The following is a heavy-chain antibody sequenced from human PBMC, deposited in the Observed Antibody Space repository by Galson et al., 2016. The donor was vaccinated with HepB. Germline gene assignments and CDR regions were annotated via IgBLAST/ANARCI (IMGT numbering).Heavy chain of an antibody. CDR2: INRDESST. Sequence: SLRLSCAVSGFTFSSYWMSWVRQAPGKGLVWVSRINRDESSTSYADYVKGRFTISRDNAKNTLYLQMNSLRAEDTAVYYCARDPSYYSGMDVWGQGTTVTVSS. V-gene: IGHV3-74*01. CDR3: ARDPSYYSGMDV. J-gene: IGHJ6*02. CDR1: GFTFSSYW.